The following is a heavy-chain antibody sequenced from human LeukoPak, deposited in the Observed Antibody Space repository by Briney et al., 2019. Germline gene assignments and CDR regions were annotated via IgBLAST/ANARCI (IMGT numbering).Heavy chain of an antibody. D-gene: IGHD6-6*01. CDR3: ARESIAARSFDY. J-gene: IGHJ4*02. CDR1: GYTFSDYY. V-gene: IGHV1-2*02. Sequence: ASVKVSCKTSGYTFSDYYIHWIRQAPGQGLEWVGWINPNSGDTDYAQKFQGRVTVTRDTSISTAYMELGRLRSDDTAVYYCARESIAARSFDYWGQGTLVTVSS. CDR2: INPNSGDT.